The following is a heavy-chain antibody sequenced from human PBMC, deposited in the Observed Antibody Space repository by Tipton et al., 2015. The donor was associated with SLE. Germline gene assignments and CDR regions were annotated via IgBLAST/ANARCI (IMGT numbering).Heavy chain of an antibody. Sequence: GSLRLSCAASGFTFSSYAMYWVRQAPGKGLEYVSAISTNGDSTFYANSVKGRFTISRDNSKNTLYLQMGSLGAEDMAVYYCARASRWLQLSGFDYWGQGTLVTVSS. CDR2: ISTNGDST. V-gene: IGHV3-64*01. J-gene: IGHJ4*02. CDR3: ARASRWLQLSGFDY. D-gene: IGHD5-24*01. CDR1: GFTFSSYA.